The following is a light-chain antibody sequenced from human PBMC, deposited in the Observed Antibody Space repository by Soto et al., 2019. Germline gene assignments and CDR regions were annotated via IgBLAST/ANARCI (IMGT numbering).Light chain of an antibody. CDR2: EGS. Sequence: QSALTQPASVSGSPGQSITISCTGTSSDVGSYNLVSWYQQHPGKAPKLMIYEGSKRPSGVSNRFSGSKSGNTASLTISGLRAEDEADYYCCSYAGRGVFGTGTKLTVL. V-gene: IGLV2-23*01. CDR1: SSDVGSYNL. J-gene: IGLJ1*01. CDR3: CSYAGRGV.